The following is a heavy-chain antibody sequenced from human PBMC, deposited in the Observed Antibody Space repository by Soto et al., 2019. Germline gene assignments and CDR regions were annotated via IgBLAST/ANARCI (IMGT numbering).Heavy chain of an antibody. CDR2: IPYSGNT. CDR1: GGSVISGRFY. V-gene: IGHV4-39*01. CDR3: ARPNAAQTVAGFDS. Sequence: SETLSLTCTVSGGSVISGRFYWVWVRQPPGKGLEWLGSIPYSGNTYYNPSLQSRVTMFVDMSKNQFSLKLTSVTAADTAVYFCARPNAAQTVAGFDSWGQGTLVTVSS. D-gene: IGHD6-19*01. J-gene: IGHJ4*02.